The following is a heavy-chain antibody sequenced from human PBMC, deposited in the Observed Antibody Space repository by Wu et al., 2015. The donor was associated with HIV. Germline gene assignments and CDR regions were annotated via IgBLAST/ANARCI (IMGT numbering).Heavy chain of an antibody. Sequence: QVQLVQSGAEVKKPGSSVEVSCKASGGTFNNYAISWVRQAPGQGLEWMGRIIPIFATANYAQDFQGRVTITADESTSTAYMELSSLRSEDTAVYYCARGTRDSSGYWVYGYWGQGTLVTVSS. CDR3: ARGTRDSSGYWVYGY. CDR1: GGTFNNYA. CDR2: IIPIFATA. D-gene: IGHD3-22*01. V-gene: IGHV1-69*13. J-gene: IGHJ4*02.